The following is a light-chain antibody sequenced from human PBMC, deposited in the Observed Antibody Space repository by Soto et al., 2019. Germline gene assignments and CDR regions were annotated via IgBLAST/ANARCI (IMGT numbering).Light chain of an antibody. V-gene: IGLV2-23*01. CDR3: CSYSGSSTYV. CDR1: SSDVGSYNL. CDR2: EDN. Sequence: QSPPPQSASVSGSPGQSIPISCTGTSSDVGSYNLVSWYQQHPGKAPKLMIYEDNKRPSGVSNRFSGSKSGSTASLTISGLQAEDEADYYCCSYSGSSTYVFGTGTKVTAL. J-gene: IGLJ1*01.